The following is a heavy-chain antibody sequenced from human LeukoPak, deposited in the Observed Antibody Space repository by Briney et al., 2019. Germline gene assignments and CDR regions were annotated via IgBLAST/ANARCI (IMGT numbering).Heavy chain of an antibody. Sequence: GGSLRLSCAASGFTFSSYAMSWVRQAPGKGLEWVSAISGSGGSTYYADSVKGRFTISRDNSKNTLYLQMNSLRAEDTAVYYCAKITVVYYGSGSYSPDYWGQGTLVTVSS. CDR2: ISGSGGST. J-gene: IGHJ4*02. V-gene: IGHV3-23*01. CDR1: GFTFSSYA. CDR3: AKITVVYYGSGSYSPDY. D-gene: IGHD3-10*01.